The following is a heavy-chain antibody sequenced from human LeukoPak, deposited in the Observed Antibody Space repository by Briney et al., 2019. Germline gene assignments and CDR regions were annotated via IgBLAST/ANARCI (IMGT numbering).Heavy chain of an antibody. CDR1: EFTFRSEW. D-gene: IGHD6-13*01. J-gene: IGHJ4*02. CDR3: AKDLGAAAAGPKFDY. Sequence: GGSLRLSCAASEFTFRSEWMSWVRQAPGKGLEWVATIKEDGSEKYYVDSVKGRFTISRDNSKNTLYLQMNSLRAEDTAVYYCAKDLGAAAAGPKFDYWGQGTLVTVSS. V-gene: IGHV3-7*03. CDR2: IKEDGSEK.